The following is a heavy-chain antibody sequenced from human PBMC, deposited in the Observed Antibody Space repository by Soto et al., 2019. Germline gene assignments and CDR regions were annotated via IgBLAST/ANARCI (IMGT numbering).Heavy chain of an antibody. J-gene: IGHJ5*02. Sequence: GASVKVSCKASGCTFTSYGISWVRQAPGQGLEWMGWISAYNGNTNYAQKLQGRVTMTTDTSTSTAYMELRSLRSDDTAVYYCARGRRLLTNNWFDPWGQGTLVTVSS. CDR1: GCTFTSYG. CDR3: ARGRRLLTNNWFDP. D-gene: IGHD3-22*01. CDR2: ISAYNGNT. V-gene: IGHV1-18*01.